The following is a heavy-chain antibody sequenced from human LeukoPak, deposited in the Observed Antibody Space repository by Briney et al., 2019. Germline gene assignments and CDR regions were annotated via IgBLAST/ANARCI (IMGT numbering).Heavy chain of an antibody. Sequence: PGGSLRLSCAASGFTVSSNYMSWVCQAPGKGLEWVSVIYSGGSTYYADSVKGRFTISRDNSKNTLYLQMNSLRAEDTAVYYCARLPAYCSSTSCYYDYWGQGTLVTVSS. CDR1: GFTVSSNY. V-gene: IGHV3-66*04. CDR2: IYSGGST. J-gene: IGHJ4*02. CDR3: ARLPAYCSSTSCYYDY. D-gene: IGHD2-2*01.